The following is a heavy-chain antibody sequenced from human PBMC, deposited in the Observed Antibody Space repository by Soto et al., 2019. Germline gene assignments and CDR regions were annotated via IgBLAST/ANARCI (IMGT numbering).Heavy chain of an antibody. CDR1: GFTFSGYL. CDR3: ASLVEQQRGYYYGMDV. CDR2: IKQDGSEK. Sequence: GVSRRLSCAASGFTFSGYLMRWVRQAPGKGLEWVANIKQDGSEKYYVDSVKGRFTISRDNAKNSLYLQMNSLRAEDTAVYYCASLVEQQRGYYYGMDVWGQGTTVTVSS. J-gene: IGHJ6*02. V-gene: IGHV3-7*03. D-gene: IGHD6-13*01.